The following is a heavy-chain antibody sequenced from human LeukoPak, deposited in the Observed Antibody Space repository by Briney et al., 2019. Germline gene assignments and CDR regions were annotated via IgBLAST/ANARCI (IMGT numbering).Heavy chain of an antibody. CDR2: IYPGDSDT. V-gene: IGHV5-51*01. J-gene: IGHJ3*02. D-gene: IGHD6-19*01. CDR3: ARQRVHSSGWYDAFDI. Sequence: GESLKISCKGSGYSFTSYWIGWVRQMPGKGLEWMGIIYPGDSDTRYSPSFQGLVTISADKSISTAYLQWSSLKASDTAMYYCARQRVHSSGWYDAFDIWGQGTMVTVSS. CDR1: GYSFTSYW.